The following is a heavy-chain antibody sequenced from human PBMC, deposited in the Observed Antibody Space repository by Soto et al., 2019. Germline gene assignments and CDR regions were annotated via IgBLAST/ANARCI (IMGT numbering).Heavy chain of an antibody. CDR1: GFTFSSYD. D-gene: IGHD5-18*01. J-gene: IGHJ4*02. Sequence: EVQLLESGGGLVQPGGSLRLSCAASGFTFSSYDMSWVRQAPGKGLEWVSAISGSGGSTYYADSVKGRFTISRDNSKKPLYQQMNSLRAEDMAVYYCAKDISKGGTAMVSPEFDYWGQGTLVTVSS. CDR2: ISGSGGST. CDR3: AKDISKGGTAMVSPEFDY. V-gene: IGHV3-23*01.